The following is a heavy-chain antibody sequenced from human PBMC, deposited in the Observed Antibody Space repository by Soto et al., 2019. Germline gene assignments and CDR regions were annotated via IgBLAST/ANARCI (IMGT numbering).Heavy chain of an antibody. CDR3: ARARGARYFDY. V-gene: IGHV4-30-4*01. J-gene: IGHJ4*02. CDR1: GGSISSGDYY. D-gene: IGHD2-15*01. Sequence: QVQLQESGPGLVKPSQTLSLTCTVSGGSISSGDYYRRWIRQPPGKGLEWIGYIYYSGSTSYNPSLKRRVTMSLATSKSHFSLKLCSVAAADTAVDYCARARGARYFDYWGQGTLVTVSS. CDR2: IYYSGST.